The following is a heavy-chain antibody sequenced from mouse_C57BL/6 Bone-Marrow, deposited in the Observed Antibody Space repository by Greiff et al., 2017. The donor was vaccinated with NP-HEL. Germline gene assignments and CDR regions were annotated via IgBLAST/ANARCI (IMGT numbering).Heavy chain of an antibody. Sequence: DVKLVESEGGLVQPGSSMKLSCTASGFTFSDYYMAWVRQVPEKGLEWVANINYDGSSTYYLDSLKSRFIISRDNAKNILYLQMSSLKSEDTATYYCAREGYYYGSSYRNYAMDYWGQGTSVTVSS. CDR2: INYDGSST. CDR3: AREGYYYGSSYRNYAMDY. D-gene: IGHD1-1*01. J-gene: IGHJ4*01. CDR1: GFTFSDYY. V-gene: IGHV5-16*01.